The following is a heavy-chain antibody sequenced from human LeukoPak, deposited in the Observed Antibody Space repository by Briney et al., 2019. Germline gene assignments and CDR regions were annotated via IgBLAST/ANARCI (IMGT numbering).Heavy chain of an antibody. J-gene: IGHJ4*02. V-gene: IGHV4-30-2*01. CDR1: GGSISTGTYY. D-gene: IGHD6-25*01. Sequence: PSETLSLTCTVSGGSISTGTYYWSWVRQPPGKGLEWLGYIYHTGNTYYNPSLKSRVTISVDTSKNQFSLKLTSVTAADTAVYYRARDSISLASGSPVYYFDYWGQGTLVAVSS. CDR3: ARDSISLASGSPVYYFDY. CDR2: IYHTGNT.